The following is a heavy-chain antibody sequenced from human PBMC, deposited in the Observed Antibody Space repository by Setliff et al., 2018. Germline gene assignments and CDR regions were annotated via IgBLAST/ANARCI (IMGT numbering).Heavy chain of an antibody. V-gene: IGHV3-48*01. CDR2: ISFSSSTI. J-gene: IGHJ4*02. Sequence: GGSLRLSCAASGFTFSTYNMNWVRQAPGKGLEWVSYISFSSSTIYYADSVKGRFTISRDNAKNSLSLQMNSLRAEDTAVYYCTRSTSGAFDYWGQGALVTVSS. CDR1: GFTFSTYN. CDR3: TRSTSGAFDY. D-gene: IGHD2-2*01.